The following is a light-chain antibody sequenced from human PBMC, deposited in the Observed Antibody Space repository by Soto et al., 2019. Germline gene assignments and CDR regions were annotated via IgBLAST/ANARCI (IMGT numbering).Light chain of an antibody. J-gene: IGKJ2*03. CDR1: QSVTNY. CDR3: QQRSTWYR. V-gene: IGKV3-11*01. Sequence: EIVLTQSPATLSLSPGERATLSCRASQSVTNYLAWYQQKPGQAPRLLIYDASNRATGVPARFSGSGSGTDFTLTISSLEPEDFAIYYCQQRSTWYRFGQGTKVDIK. CDR2: DAS.